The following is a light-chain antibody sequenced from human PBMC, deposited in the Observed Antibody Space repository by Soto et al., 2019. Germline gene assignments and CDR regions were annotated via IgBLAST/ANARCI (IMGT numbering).Light chain of an antibody. J-gene: IGKJ1*01. Sequence: DIQMTQSPSSLSASVGDRVTITCRASQRISNYLNWYQQKPGEAPKLLINVASSLQSGVPSRFSGSRSGTDFTLTISSLQPEDSATYYCQQSYNAPWTFGQGTTVEIK. CDR1: QRISNY. V-gene: IGKV1-39*01. CDR2: VAS. CDR3: QQSYNAPWT.